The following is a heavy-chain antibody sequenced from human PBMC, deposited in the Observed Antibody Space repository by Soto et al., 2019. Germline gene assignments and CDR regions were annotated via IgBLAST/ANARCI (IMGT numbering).Heavy chain of an antibody. CDR2: INPSSGST. V-gene: IGHV1-46*03. CDR1: GYTFTKYY. Sequence: QAQLVQSGAEVKKPGASVKISCKASGYTFTKYYIHWVRQAPGQGLEWMGIINPSSGSTSYIQKFQGRVTATRDTSTSTVYLELRSLRSEDTAMYYCGRDAEVDCIETSCYPGQLGYWGQGTLVTVSS. J-gene: IGHJ4*02. CDR3: GRDAEVDCIETSCYPGQLGY. D-gene: IGHD2-2*01.